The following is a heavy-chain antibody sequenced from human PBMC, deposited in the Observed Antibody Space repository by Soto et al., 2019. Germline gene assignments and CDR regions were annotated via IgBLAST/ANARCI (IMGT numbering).Heavy chain of an antibody. CDR2: IGGSGGST. Sequence: LRLSCAASGFTFSSYAMSWVRQAPGKGLEWVSAIGGSGGSTYYADSVKGRFTISRDNSKNTLFLQMNSLRAEDTAVYYCAKDPYYYDTSEMDVWGQGTTVTV. CDR1: GFTFSSYA. J-gene: IGHJ6*02. D-gene: IGHD3-22*01. CDR3: AKDPYYYDTSEMDV. V-gene: IGHV3-23*01.